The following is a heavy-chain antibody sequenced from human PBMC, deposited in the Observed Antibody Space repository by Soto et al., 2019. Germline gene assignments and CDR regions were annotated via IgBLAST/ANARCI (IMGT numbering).Heavy chain of an antibody. D-gene: IGHD3-3*01. CDR2: IKQDGSEK. Sequence: EAQLVESGGGLVQPGGSLRLSCAASGFTFTNYWMSWVRQAPGKGLEWVANIKQDGSEKYYAGSAKGRFIISRDNAKTSRYLQMDSLRAEDTAVYYCARDMGVFWSGYPEGGFDYWGQGTPVTVSS. CDR1: GFTFTNYW. J-gene: IGHJ4*02. CDR3: ARDMGVFWSGYPEGGFDY. V-gene: IGHV3-7*01.